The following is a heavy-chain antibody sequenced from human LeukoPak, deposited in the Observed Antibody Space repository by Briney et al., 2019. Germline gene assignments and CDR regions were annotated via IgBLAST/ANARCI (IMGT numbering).Heavy chain of an antibody. D-gene: IGHD7-27*01. CDR3: ARDLGVY. CDR2: IYYSGST. V-gene: IGHV4-59*01. CDR1: GSSISSYY. Sequence: PSETLSLTCTVSGSSISSYYWSWIRQPPGKGLEWIGYIYYSGSTNYNPSLKSRVTISVDTSKNQFSLKLSSVTAADTAVYYCARDLGVYWGQGTLVTVSS. J-gene: IGHJ4*02.